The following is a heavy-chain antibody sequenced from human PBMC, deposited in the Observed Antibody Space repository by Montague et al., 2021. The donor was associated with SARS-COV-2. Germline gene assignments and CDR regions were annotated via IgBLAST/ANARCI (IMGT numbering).Heavy chain of an antibody. CDR2: VFKSGGT. J-gene: IGHJ5*02. V-gene: IGHV4-59*08. CDR3: ARRASSFDNWFDL. Sequence: SETLSLTCTVSGGSITDYSWTWIRQPPGKALEWIGYVFKSGGTSYNPSLKSRVTMSVDTSKSLFSLRLTSVTAADTAVYYCARRASSFDNWFDLWGQGALVTVSS. CDR1: GGSITDYS. D-gene: IGHD3-10*01.